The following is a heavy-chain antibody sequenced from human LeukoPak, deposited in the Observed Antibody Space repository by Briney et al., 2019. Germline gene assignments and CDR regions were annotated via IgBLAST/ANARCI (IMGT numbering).Heavy chain of an antibody. Sequence: SVKXSCKASXXIXXSXXMHWVRQAPGQGLXWMGXINPSGGSTSYAQKFQGRVTMTRDTSTSTVYMELSSLRSEDTAVYYCARGGKLGYCSGGTCPRFGAYYGMDVWGQGTTVTVSS. CDR2: INPSGGST. V-gene: IGHV1-46*01. D-gene: IGHD2-15*01. CDR3: ARGGKLGYCSGGTCPRFGAYYGMDV. CDR1: XXIXXSXX. J-gene: IGHJ6*02.